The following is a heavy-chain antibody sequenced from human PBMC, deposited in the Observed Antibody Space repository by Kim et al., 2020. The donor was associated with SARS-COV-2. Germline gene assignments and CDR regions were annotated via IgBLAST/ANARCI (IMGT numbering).Heavy chain of an antibody. Sequence: GGSLRLSCAASGFTFSNYGMHWVRQAPGKGLEWVAVISNDGGSNKYYAASVRGRFTISRDNSKNTLSLQMNTLRAEDTAVYYCAKSIYTRDGSFDYWGQGTLVTVSS. J-gene: IGHJ4*02. D-gene: IGHD2-2*02. CDR2: ISNDGGSNK. V-gene: IGHV3-30*18. CDR1: GFTFSNYG. CDR3: AKSIYTRDGSFDY.